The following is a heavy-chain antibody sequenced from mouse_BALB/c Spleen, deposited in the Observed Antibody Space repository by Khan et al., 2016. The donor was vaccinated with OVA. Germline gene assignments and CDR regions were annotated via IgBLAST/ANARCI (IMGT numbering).Heavy chain of an antibody. D-gene: IGHD2-12*01. CDR2: IWSGGST. J-gene: IGHJ3*01. V-gene: IGHV2-2*01. Sequence: VQLQESGPGLVQPSQSLSITCTVSGFSLTTYGIHWVRQSPGKGLEWLGVIWSGGSTDYNAPFISRLNISQDNSKSQVFFKMNSLQADDTAIYGCTGRSYRYDFTYWGQGTLVTVSA. CDR1: GFSLTTYG. CDR3: TGRSYRYDFTY.